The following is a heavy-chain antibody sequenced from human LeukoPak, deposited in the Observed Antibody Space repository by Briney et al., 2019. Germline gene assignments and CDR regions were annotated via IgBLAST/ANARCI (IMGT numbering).Heavy chain of an antibody. CDR3: ARRSSGSPPYYFGY. CDR2: INSDGSST. D-gene: IGHD1-26*01. Sequence: GGSLRLSCAASGLTFSSYWMDWVRQAPGKGLVWVSRINSDGSSTSYADSVKGRFTISRDNAKNTLYLQMNSLRAEDTAVYYCARRSSGSPPYYFGYWGQGTLVTVSS. CDR1: GLTFSSYW. V-gene: IGHV3-74*01. J-gene: IGHJ4*02.